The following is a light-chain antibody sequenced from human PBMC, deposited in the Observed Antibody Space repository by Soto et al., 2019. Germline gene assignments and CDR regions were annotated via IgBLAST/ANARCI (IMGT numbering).Light chain of an antibody. CDR3: QTHDSSLSGDVV. V-gene: IGLV1-40*01. Sequence: QSALTQPPSVSGAPGQRVTISCTGSSSNIGAGYDVHWYQQLPGTAPKVLIYGNSNRPSGVPDRFSGSKSGTSASLAITGLQAEDEADYYCQTHDSSLSGDVVFGGGTKLTVL. CDR1: SSNIGAGYD. J-gene: IGLJ2*01. CDR2: GNS.